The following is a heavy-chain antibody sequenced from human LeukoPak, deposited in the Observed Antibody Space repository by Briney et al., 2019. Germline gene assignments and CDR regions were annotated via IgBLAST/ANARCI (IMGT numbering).Heavy chain of an antibody. CDR2: ITGGHYAT. Sequence: GGSLRLSCAASGFSFSSFAMTWVRQAPGKGLEWVSSITGGHYATYNTDSVKGRFTISRDNAKNTLYLQMNSLRAEDTAVYYCAKIGYSSGWYTPPLFDYWGQGTLVTVSS. CDR1: GFSFSSFA. J-gene: IGHJ4*02. D-gene: IGHD6-19*01. CDR3: AKIGYSSGWYTPPLFDY. V-gene: IGHV3-23*01.